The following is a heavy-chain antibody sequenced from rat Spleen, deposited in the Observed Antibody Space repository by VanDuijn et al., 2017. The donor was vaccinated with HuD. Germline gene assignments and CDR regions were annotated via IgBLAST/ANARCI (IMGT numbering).Heavy chain of an antibody. CDR1: GFTFSNYY. V-gene: IGHV5-25*01. J-gene: IGHJ2*01. Sequence: EVQLVESGGGLVQPGRSLKLSCAASGFTFSNYYMAWVRQAPTKGLEWVAYISTGGGSTYYRDSVKGRFTIARDNAKSTLYLQMNSLRSEDTATYYCARHEDYGGYSRDYFDYWGQGVMVTVSS. CDR2: ISTGGGST. CDR3: ARHEDYGGYSRDYFDY. D-gene: IGHD1-11*01.